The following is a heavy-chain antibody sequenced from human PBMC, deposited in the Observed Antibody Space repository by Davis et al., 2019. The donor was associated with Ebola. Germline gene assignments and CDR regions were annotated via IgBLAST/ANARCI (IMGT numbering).Heavy chain of an antibody. D-gene: IGHD2-2*01. J-gene: IGHJ4*02. Sequence: AASVKVSCKASGYTFTSYGISWVRQAPGQGLEWMGWISAYNGNTNYAQKLQGRVTMTTDTSTSTAYMELRSLRSDDTAVYYCARDSCSSTSCYAIYDYWGQGTLVTVSS. CDR2: ISAYNGNT. CDR1: GYTFTSYG. CDR3: ARDSCSSTSCYAIYDY. V-gene: IGHV1-18*01.